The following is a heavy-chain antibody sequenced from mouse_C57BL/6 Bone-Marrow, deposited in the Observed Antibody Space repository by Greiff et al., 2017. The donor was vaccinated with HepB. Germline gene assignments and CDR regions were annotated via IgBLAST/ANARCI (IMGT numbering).Heavy chain of an antibody. V-gene: IGHV1-4*01. CDR2: INPSSGYT. J-gene: IGHJ2*01. Sequence: QVQLKESGAELARPGASVKMSCKASGYPFTSYTMHWVKQRPGQGLEWIGYINPSSGYTKYNQKFKDKATLTADKSSSTAYMQLSSLTSEDSAVYYCARGNYYGSSSYFDYWGQGTTLTVSS. CDR1: GYPFTSYT. D-gene: IGHD1-1*01. CDR3: ARGNYYGSSSYFDY.